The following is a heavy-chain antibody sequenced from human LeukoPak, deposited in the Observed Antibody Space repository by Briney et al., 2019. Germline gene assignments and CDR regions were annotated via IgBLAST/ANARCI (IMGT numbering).Heavy chain of an antibody. D-gene: IGHD3-9*01. CDR1: GFTFSSYG. Sequence: GGSLRLSCAASGFTFSSYGMHWRRQAPGKGLEWVAFIRYDGSNKYYADSVKGRFTISRDNSKNTLYLQMNSLRAEDTAVYYCAKDSSLTGYYNDGWFDPWGQGTLVTVSS. CDR3: AKDSSLTGYYNDGWFDP. V-gene: IGHV3-30*02. CDR2: IRYDGSNK. J-gene: IGHJ5*02.